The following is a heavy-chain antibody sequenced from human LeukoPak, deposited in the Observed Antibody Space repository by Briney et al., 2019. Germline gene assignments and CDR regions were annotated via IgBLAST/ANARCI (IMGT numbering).Heavy chain of an antibody. CDR2: ISSDSSYI. D-gene: IGHD5-12*01. Sequence: GSLRLSCAASGFTFSSYSMSWVRQAPGKGLEWVSAISSDSSYIYYADSMRGRFTISRDNAKKSLFLQMNSLRVADTAVYHCARVRYSPSRNGIDWWGQGTLVTVSS. V-gene: IGHV3-21*01. J-gene: IGHJ4*02. CDR3: ARVRYSPSRNGIDW. CDR1: GFTFSSYS.